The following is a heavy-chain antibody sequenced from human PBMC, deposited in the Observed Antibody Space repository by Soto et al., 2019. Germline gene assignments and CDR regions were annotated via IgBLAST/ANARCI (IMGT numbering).Heavy chain of an antibody. J-gene: IGHJ6*02. CDR1: GGTFSNYA. Sequence: QVQLVQSGAEIKKTGSSVKVSCEASGGTFSNYAINWIRQAPGQGLEWMGGIIPMFGTTYYAQRFQGRVTITADESTSTAYMELSSLTSEDTAIFYCARDLAPVVRGVLSSGMDVWGQGTTVTVSS. D-gene: IGHD3-10*02. CDR2: IIPMFGTT. CDR3: ARDLAPVVRGVLSSGMDV. V-gene: IGHV1-69*01.